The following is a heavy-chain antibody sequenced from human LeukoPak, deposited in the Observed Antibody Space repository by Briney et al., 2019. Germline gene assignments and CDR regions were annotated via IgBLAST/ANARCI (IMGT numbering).Heavy chain of an antibody. Sequence: ASVKVSCKASGYTFTRYAMHWVRQAPGQRLEWMGWINAGNGNTKYSQKFQGGVTITRDTSASTAYMELSSLRSEDTAVYYCARELLADSFYGMDVWGQGTTVTVSS. J-gene: IGHJ6*02. CDR3: ARELLADSFYGMDV. CDR1: GYTFTRYA. D-gene: IGHD3-3*02. CDR2: INAGNGNT. V-gene: IGHV1-3*01.